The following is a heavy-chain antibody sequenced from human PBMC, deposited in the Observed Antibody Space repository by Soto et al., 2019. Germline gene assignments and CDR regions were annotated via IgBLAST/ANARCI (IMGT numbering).Heavy chain of an antibody. V-gene: IGHV4-34*01. CDR3: AADTLQKAV. CDR1: GGSFSGYY. J-gene: IGHJ4*02. CDR2: INHSGST. D-gene: IGHD3-10*01. Sequence: SETLSLTCAVYGGSFSGYYWSWLRQPPGKGLEWIGEINHSGSTNYNPSLKSRVTISPDTSTSTSYLEMTGLTSADTAAYYCAADTLQKAVWGQGTLVTVSS.